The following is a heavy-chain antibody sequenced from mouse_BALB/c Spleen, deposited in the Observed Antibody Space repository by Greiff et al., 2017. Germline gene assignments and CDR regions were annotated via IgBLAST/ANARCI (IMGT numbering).Heavy chain of an antibody. J-gene: IGHJ2*01. V-gene: IGHV1-87*01. Sequence: VQLQQSGAELARPGASVKLSCKASGYTFTSYWMQWVKQRPGQGLEWIGAIYPGDGDTRYTQKFKGKATLTADKSSSTAYMQLSSLASEDSAVYYCARIYDGYYVDDYWGQGTTLTVSS. CDR2: IYPGDGDT. CDR1: GYTFTSYW. CDR3: ARIYDGYYVDDY. D-gene: IGHD2-3*01.